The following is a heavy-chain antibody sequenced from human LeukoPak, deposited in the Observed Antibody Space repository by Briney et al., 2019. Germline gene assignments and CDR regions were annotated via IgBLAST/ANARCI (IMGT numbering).Heavy chain of an antibody. Sequence: GASVKVSCKASVGTFSSYAISWERQAPGQGLEWVGGIIPIFGTANYAQKFQGRVTITADKSTSTAYMELSSLRSEDTAVYYCARDREDIVVVPAVRSKRLYALFDPWGQGTLVTVSS. V-gene: IGHV1-69*06. CDR3: ARDREDIVVVPAVRSKRLYALFDP. CDR2: IIPIFGTA. CDR1: VGTFSSYA. J-gene: IGHJ5*02. D-gene: IGHD2-2*01.